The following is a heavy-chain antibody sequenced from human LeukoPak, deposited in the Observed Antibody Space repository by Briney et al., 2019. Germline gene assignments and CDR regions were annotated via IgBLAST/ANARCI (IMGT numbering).Heavy chain of an antibody. V-gene: IGHV4-34*01. J-gene: IGHJ4*02. Sequence: ETLSLTCAVYGGSFSGYYWSWIRQPPGKGLEWIGEINHSGSTNYNPSLKSRVTISVDTSKNQFSLKLSSVTAADTAVYYCVAQYYDFWSGYRRGSDYWGQGTLVTVSS. CDR2: INHSGST. D-gene: IGHD3-3*01. CDR1: GGSFSGYY. CDR3: VAQYYDFWSGYRRGSDY.